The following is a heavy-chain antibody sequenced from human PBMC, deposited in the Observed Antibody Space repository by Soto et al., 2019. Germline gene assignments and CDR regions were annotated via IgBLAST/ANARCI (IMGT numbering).Heavy chain of an antibody. CDR1: GFSFGSYA. Sequence: GGSLRLSCAASGFSFGSYALSWVRQAPGKGLEWVSTTSGSDGKTFYADSVKGRFSISRDTSQNTLYLQMNSLRADDTAIYYCARWSYLDYWGQGTRVTVSS. D-gene: IGHD3-3*01. CDR3: ARWSYLDY. CDR2: TSGSDGKT. V-gene: IGHV3-23*01. J-gene: IGHJ4*02.